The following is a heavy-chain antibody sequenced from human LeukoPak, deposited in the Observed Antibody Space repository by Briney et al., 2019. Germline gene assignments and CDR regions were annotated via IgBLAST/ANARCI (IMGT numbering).Heavy chain of an antibody. CDR2: INPNSGGT. V-gene: IGHV1-2*02. Sequence: ASVTVSCKASGYTFTGYYMHWVRQAPGQGLEWMGWINPNSGGTNYAQKFQGRVTMTRDTSISTAYMELSRLRSDDTAVYYCARSLPYSSSLGKFDYWGQGTLVTVSS. D-gene: IGHD6-13*01. J-gene: IGHJ4*02. CDR1: GYTFTGYY. CDR3: ARSLPYSSSLGKFDY.